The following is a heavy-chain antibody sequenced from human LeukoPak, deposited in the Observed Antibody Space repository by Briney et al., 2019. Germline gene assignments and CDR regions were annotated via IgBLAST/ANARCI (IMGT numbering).Heavy chain of an antibody. D-gene: IGHD1-14*01. V-gene: IGHV4-30-2*01. J-gene: IGHJ5*02. Sequence: PSETLSLTCAVSGGSISSGGYSWSWIRQPPGKGLEWIGYIYHSGSTYYNPSLKSRVTISVDRSKNQFSLKLSSVTAADTAVYYCARGNQNWFDPWGQGTLVTVSS. CDR3: ARGNQNWFDP. CDR1: GGSISSGGYS. CDR2: IYHSGST.